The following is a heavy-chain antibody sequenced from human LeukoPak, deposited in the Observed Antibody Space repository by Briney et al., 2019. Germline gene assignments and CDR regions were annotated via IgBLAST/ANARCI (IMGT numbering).Heavy chain of an antibody. CDR1: GGSISSGSYY. V-gene: IGHV4-61*02. J-gene: IGHJ4*02. CDR2: IYTSGST. CDR3: TRGPVLYGSGSHFHDY. D-gene: IGHD3-10*01. Sequence: SQTLSLTCTVSGGSISSGSYYWSWIRQPAGKGLEWIGRIYTSGSTNYNPSLKSRVTISVDTSRNQFSLKLSSVTATDTAVHYCTRGPVLYGSGSHFHDYWGQGTLVTVSS.